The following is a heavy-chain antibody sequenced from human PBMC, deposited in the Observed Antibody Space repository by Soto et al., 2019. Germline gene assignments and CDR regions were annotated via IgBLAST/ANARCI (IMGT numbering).Heavy chain of an antibody. CDR1: GFTFSSYA. Sequence: EVQLLESGGGLIQPGGSLRLSCATSGFTFSSYAMSWARQAPGTGLEWVSSINTAGSTYYTDSVKGRFTISRDNSRNTLYLQKNNLRAEDTAIYYCAKNYYFDSWGQGTLVTVSS. V-gene: IGHV3-23*01. CDR3: AKNYYFDS. J-gene: IGHJ4*02. CDR2: INTAGST.